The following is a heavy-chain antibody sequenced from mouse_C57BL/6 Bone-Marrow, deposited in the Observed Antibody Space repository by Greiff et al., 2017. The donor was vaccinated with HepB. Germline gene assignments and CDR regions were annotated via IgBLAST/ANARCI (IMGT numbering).Heavy chain of an antibody. CDR1: GYTFTSYW. J-gene: IGHJ2*01. CDR2: IDPNSGGT. V-gene: IGHV1-72*01. CDR3: AKTAQAPYYFDY. Sequence: VQLQQSGAELVKPGASVKLSCKASGYTFTSYWMHWVKQRPGRGLEWIGRIDPNSGGTKYNEKFKSKAILTVDKPSSTAYMQLSSLTSEDSAVYYCAKTAQAPYYFDYWGQGTTLTVSS. D-gene: IGHD3-2*02.